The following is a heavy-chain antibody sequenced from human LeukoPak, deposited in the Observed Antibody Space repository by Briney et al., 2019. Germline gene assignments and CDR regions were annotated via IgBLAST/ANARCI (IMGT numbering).Heavy chain of an antibody. CDR1: GGSISSGDYY. CDR3: ARRGLDFWSGYYLPFDY. V-gene: IGHV4-30-4*01. D-gene: IGHD3-3*01. J-gene: IGHJ4*02. CDR2: TYYSGST. Sequence: PSETLSLTCTVSGGSISSGDYYWSWIRQPPGKGLEWIGYTYYSGSTYYNPSLKSRVTISVDTSKNQFSLKLSSVTAADTAVYYCARRGLDFWSGYYLPFDYWGQGTLVTVSS.